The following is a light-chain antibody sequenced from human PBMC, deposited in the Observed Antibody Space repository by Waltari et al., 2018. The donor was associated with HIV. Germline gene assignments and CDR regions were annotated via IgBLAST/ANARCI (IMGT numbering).Light chain of an antibody. Sequence: DIQMTQSPSSLSASVGDIVTITCRASQSISSYLSWYQQKPGKAPNLLIYTASSLQRGVPSRFSGSGSGTDFTRTISSLQPEDFATYYCQQSYSTPKAFGQGTKVEIK. J-gene: IGKJ1*01. CDR1: QSISSY. CDR2: TAS. CDR3: QQSYSTPKA. V-gene: IGKV1-39*01.